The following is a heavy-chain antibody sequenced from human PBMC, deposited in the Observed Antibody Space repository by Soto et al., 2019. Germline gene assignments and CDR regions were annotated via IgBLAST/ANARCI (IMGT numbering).Heavy chain of an antibody. J-gene: IGHJ6*02. CDR1: GGCICRWS. CDR3: ARVDSGSPVYSGTDV. V-gene: IGHV4-59*01. D-gene: IGHD3-10*01. Sequence: SVPLSLDCRVCGGCICRWSWYYLRQPPGKGLEWIGYIYYSGSTNYNPSLKSRVTISVDTSKNQFSLKLSSVTAADTAVYYCARVDSGSPVYSGTDVRGQGTTVPVSS. CDR2: IYYSGST.